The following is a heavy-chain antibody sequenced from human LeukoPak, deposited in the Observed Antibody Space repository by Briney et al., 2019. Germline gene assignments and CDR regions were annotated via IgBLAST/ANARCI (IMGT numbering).Heavy chain of an antibody. CDR3: ARDRYRERHSENWFDP. V-gene: IGHV1-46*01. D-gene: IGHD3-16*02. J-gene: IGHJ5*02. CDR2: INPSGGST. Sequence: GASVKVSCKASGYTFTGYYMHWVRQAPGQGLEWMGIINPSGGSTSYAQKFQGRVTMTRDTSTSTVYMELSSLRSEDTAVYYCARDRYRERHSENWFDPWGQGTLVTVSS. CDR1: GYTFTGYY.